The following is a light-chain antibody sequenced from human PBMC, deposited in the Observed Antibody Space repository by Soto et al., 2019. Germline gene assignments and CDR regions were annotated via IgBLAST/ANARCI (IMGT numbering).Light chain of an antibody. CDR1: QGIRND. CDR2: GAS. V-gene: IGKV1-6*01. Sequence: AIQMTQSPSSLSASVGDRVTITCRASQGIRNDLGWYQQKPGKAPKFLIYGASSLQSGVPSRFSGSGSGTDFTLTINSLQPEDFATYYCLQDYNYPYTLGQGTKVDLK. CDR3: LQDYNYPYT. J-gene: IGKJ2*01.